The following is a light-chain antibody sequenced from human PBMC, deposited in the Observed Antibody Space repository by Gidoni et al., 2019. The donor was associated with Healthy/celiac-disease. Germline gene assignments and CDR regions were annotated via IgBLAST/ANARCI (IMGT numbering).Light chain of an antibody. CDR2: DAS. Sequence: EIVSTQPPATLSLSPGERATLSCRASQSVSSYLAWYQQKPGQAPRLLIYDASNRATGIPARFSGSGSGTDFTLTISSLEPEDFAVYYCQQRSNWPITFGQGTRLEIK. CDR3: QQRSNWPIT. J-gene: IGKJ5*01. CDR1: QSVSSY. V-gene: IGKV3-11*01.